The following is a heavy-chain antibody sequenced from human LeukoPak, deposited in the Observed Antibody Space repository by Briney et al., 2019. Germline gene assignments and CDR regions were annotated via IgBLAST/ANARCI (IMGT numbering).Heavy chain of an antibody. J-gene: IGHJ4*02. CDR3: ARSSFDILRTLATSFDY. CDR2: INHSGST. Sequence: PSETLSLTCAVYGGSFSGYYWSWIRQPPGKGLEWIGEINHSGSTNYNPSLKSRVTISEDTSKNQFSLKLSSVTAADTAVYYCARSSFDILRTLATSFDYWGQGTLVTVSS. D-gene: IGHD3-9*01. CDR1: GGSFSGYY. V-gene: IGHV4-34*01.